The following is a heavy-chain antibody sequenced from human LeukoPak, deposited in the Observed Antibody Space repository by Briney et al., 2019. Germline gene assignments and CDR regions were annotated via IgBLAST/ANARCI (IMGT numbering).Heavy chain of an antibody. V-gene: IGHV1-69*04. D-gene: IGHD2-2*01. J-gene: IGHJ5*02. CDR2: IIPILGIA. Sequence: ASVKVSCKASGGTFSSYAISWVRQAPGQGLEWMGRIIPILGIANYAQKFQGRVTITADKSTSTAYMELSSLRSEDTAVYYCARVYEGYCSSTSCMNWFDPWGQGTLVTVSS. CDR1: GGTFSSYA. CDR3: ARVYEGYCSSTSCMNWFDP.